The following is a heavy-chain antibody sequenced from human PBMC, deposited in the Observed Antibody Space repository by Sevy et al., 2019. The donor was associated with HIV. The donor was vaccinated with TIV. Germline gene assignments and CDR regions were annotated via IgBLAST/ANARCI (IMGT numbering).Heavy chain of an antibody. CDR3: AKGGGGHYDPDEIGYYFYYYNMDV. Sequence: GGSLRLSCAVSGFSFDSYGMTWVRQAPGKGLEWVSGISGSGTRTYYADSVKGRFSISRDNSKNRLDLQMNSLRSEDRAIYYGAKGGGGHYDPDEIGYYFYYYNMDVWGKGTTVTVSS. CDR1: GFSFDSYG. J-gene: IGHJ6*03. V-gene: IGHV3-23*01. D-gene: IGHD3-22*01. CDR2: ISGSGTRT.